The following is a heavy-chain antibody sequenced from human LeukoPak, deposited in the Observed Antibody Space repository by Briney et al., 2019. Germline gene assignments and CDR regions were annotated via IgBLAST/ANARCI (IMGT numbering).Heavy chain of an antibody. CDR1: GFTFSSYA. J-gene: IGHJ4*02. CDR3: AKVGYYYDSSGFTSYYFDY. D-gene: IGHD3-22*01. Sequence: GGSLRLSCAASGFTFSSYAMSWVRQAPGKGLEWVSAISGSGGSTYYADSVKGRFTISRDNSKNTLYLQMNSLRAEDTAVYYCAKVGYYYDSSGFTSYYFDYWGQGTLVTVSS. CDR2: ISGSGGST. V-gene: IGHV3-23*01.